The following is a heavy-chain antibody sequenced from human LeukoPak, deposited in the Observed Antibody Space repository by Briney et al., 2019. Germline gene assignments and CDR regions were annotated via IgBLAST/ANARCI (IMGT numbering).Heavy chain of an antibody. J-gene: IGHJ4*02. CDR1: GASISSGGYS. V-gene: IGHV4-30-2*01. CDR2: IYHSGST. Sequence: SETLSLTCAVSGASISSGGYSWSWLRQPPGKGLEWIGYIYHSGSTYYNPSLKSRVPISVDRSKNQFALKLSSGTAADTAVYYCASVDTAMGGFDYWGEGTRVTVSS. D-gene: IGHD5-18*01. CDR3: ASVDTAMGGFDY.